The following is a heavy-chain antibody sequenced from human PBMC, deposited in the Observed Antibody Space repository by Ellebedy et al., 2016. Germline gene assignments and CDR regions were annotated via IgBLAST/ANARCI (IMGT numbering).Heavy chain of an antibody. CDR1: GFTFSSYA. CDR2: ISGSGGST. V-gene: IGHV3-23*01. D-gene: IGHD1-7*01. J-gene: IGHJ4*02. Sequence: GGSLRLXXAASGFTFSSYAMSWVRQAPGKGLEWVSAISGSGGSTYYADSVKGRFTISRDNSNNSLYLQMNSLRAEDTALYYCAKVDNNWNYDYWGQGTLVTVSS. CDR3: AKVDNNWNYDY.